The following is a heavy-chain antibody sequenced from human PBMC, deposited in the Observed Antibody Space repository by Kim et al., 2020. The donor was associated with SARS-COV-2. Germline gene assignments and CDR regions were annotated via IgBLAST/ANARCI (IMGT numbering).Heavy chain of an antibody. V-gene: IGHV3-33*01. Sequence: GGSLRLSCAASGFTFSSYGMHWVRQAPGKGLEWVAVIWYDGSNKYYADSVKGRFTISRDNSKNTLYLQMNSLRAEDTAVYYCASGVTKSNWFDPWGQGTLVTVSS. CDR3: ASGVTKSNWFDP. J-gene: IGHJ5*02. CDR2: IWYDGSNK. CDR1: GFTFSSYG. D-gene: IGHD4-17*01.